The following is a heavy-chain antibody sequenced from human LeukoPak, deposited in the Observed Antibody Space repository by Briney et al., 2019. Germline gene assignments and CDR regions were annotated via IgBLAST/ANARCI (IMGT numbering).Heavy chain of an antibody. CDR2: ISTYTRDT. J-gene: IGHJ5*02. Sequence: ASVKVSCKASGYTFTTYGITWVRQAPGQGLEWMGWISTYTRDTNYAQKLQGRVTMTTDTSTSTAYMELRSLRSDDTAVYYCARDTDSGYSSLDPWGQGTLVTVSP. V-gene: IGHV1-18*01. CDR3: ARDTDSGYSSLDP. D-gene: IGHD3-22*01. CDR1: GYTFTTYG.